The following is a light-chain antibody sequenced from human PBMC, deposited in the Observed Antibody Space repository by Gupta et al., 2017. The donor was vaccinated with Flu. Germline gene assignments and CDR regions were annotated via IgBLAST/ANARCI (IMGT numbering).Light chain of an antibody. Sequence: DIVMTKSPDPLAVSLGERATTNCKSSQSLLYRSNNKNYLAWYQRKPGQPPTLLISWASIRESGVPDRFTGSGSGTDFALTISSLEADDVAVYYCQEHYSTTYSFGQGTKVEIK. CDR2: WAS. CDR1: QSLLYRSNNKNY. V-gene: IGKV4-1*01. J-gene: IGKJ2*03. CDR3: QEHYSTTYS.